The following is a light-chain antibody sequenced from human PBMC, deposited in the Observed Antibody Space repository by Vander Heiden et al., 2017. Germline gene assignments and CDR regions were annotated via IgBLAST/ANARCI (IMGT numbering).Light chain of an antibody. Sequence: SVLTPPPSVSGAPGQRVTISCTGSSSNIGTGDDVHWDQRLPATAPKLLIYGNSNRPSGVPDRFSGSKSGTSGSLAITGLQAEDEADYYCQSYDSSLSAYVFGTGTKVSVL. CDR2: GNS. J-gene: IGLJ1*01. CDR1: SSNIGTGDD. CDR3: QSYDSSLSAYV. V-gene: IGLV1-40*01.